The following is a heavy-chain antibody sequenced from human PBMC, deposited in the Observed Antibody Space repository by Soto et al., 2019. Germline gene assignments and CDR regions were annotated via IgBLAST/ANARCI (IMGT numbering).Heavy chain of an antibody. CDR3: ARDDFNV. J-gene: IGHJ6*02. D-gene: IGHD2-21*02. V-gene: IGHV4-30-4*01. Sequence: SETLSLTCTVSGGSISSDDYFWSWIRQPPGKGLEYIGYVSYSGSTYYNPSLKSRVIISVDTSKNQFSLNLNSVAAADTAVYYCARDDFNVWGQGTTVTVSS. CDR2: VSYSGST. CDR1: GGSISSDDYF.